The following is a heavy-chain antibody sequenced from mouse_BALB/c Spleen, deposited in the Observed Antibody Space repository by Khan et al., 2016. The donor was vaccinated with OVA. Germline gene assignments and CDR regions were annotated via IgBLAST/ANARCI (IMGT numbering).Heavy chain of an antibody. D-gene: IGHD2-1*01. CDR3: TRDGNYAHWYFDV. CDR2: ISSGSTYT. Sequence: EVELVESGGGLVNPGGSLKLSCAASGFSFSSYTMSWVRQTPEKRLEWVATISSGSTYTYYPDSVKGRLTISRANAKNTLYLQMSSLKSEDTAMYYCTRDGNYAHWYFDVWGAGTTVTVSS. CDR1: GFSFSSYT. J-gene: IGHJ1*01. V-gene: IGHV5-6-4*01.